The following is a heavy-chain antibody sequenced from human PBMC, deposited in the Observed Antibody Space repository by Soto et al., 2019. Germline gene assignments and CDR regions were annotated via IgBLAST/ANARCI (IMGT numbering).Heavy chain of an antibody. CDR1: GYSFSNWW. J-gene: IGHJ5*02. V-gene: IGHV5-51*01. CDR2: IYPSDSQT. CDR3: ARHGFYGDYSSNYFDP. D-gene: IGHD4-17*01. Sequence: GESLKISCKGSGYSFSNWWIAWVRQMPGRGLEYMGIIYPSDSQTRYSPSFQGQVTISADKSISTAYLQWSSLKASDTAIYYCARHGFYGDYSSNYFDPWGQGTLVTVSS.